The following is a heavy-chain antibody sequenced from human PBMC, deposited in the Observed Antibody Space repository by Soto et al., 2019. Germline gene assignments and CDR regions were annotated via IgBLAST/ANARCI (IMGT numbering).Heavy chain of an antibody. V-gene: IGHV3-21*01. Sequence: GGSLRLSCAASGFTFSSYSMNWVRQAPGKGLEWVSSISSSSSYIYYADSVKCRFTISRDNAKNSLYLQMNSLRAEDTAVYYCARDKARSMVRGVIDYWGQGTLVTVSS. CDR1: GFTFSSYS. J-gene: IGHJ4*02. D-gene: IGHD3-10*01. CDR3: ARDKARSMVRGVIDY. CDR2: ISSSSSYI.